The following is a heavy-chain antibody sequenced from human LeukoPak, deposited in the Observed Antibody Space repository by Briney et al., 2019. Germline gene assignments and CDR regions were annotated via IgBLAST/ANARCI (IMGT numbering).Heavy chain of an antibody. J-gene: IGHJ4*02. CDR2: ISSSGSTI. D-gene: IGHD5-18*01. CDR1: GFTFSSYE. V-gene: IGHV3-48*03. Sequence: PGGSLRLSCAASGFTFSSYEMNWVRQAPGKGLEWVSYISSSGSTIYYADSVKGRFTISRDNAKNSLYLQMNSLRAEDTAVYYCARVGSRGYSYGYLVYWGQGTLVTVSS. CDR3: ARVGSRGYSYGYLVY.